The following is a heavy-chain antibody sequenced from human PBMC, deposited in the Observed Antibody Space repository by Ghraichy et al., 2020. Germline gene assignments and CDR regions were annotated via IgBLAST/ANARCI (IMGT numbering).Heavy chain of an antibody. CDR2: ISGSGGST. CDR1: GFTFSSYV. Sequence: GGSLRLSCAASGFTFSSYVMSWVRQAPGKGLEWVSAISGSGGSTYNADSVKGRFTISRDNSKNTLYLQMNSLRAEDTAVYFCAKSSSQLLQHYYYYYMDVXGKGTXXXXSS. CDR3: AKSSSQLLQHYYYYYMDV. J-gene: IGHJ6*03. D-gene: IGHD2-2*01. V-gene: IGHV3-23*01.